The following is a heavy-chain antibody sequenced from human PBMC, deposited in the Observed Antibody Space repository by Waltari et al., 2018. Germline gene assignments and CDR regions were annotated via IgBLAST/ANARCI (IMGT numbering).Heavy chain of an antibody. V-gene: IGHV4-31*11. Sequence: QVQLLASGPGVVTPSQTLALTCAVSGTSVNTPEFYWTWIRQPPGGGLEWIGYVYQSGDTLFNPSLKTRASMTVDTSLNRFYLNLSSVTAADTAMYYCARFPRIARSWYFDLWGRGTLVTVSS. D-gene: IGHD6-13*01. CDR2: VYQSGDT. CDR3: ARFPRIARSWYFDL. CDR1: GTSVNTPEFY. J-gene: IGHJ2*01.